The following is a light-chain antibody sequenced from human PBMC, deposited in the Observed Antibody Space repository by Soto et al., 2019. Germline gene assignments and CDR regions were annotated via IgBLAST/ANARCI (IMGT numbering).Light chain of an antibody. CDR2: VNS. CDR1: TSNIGAGYD. V-gene: IGLV1-40*01. J-gene: IGLJ2*01. Sequence: QSVLTQPPSVSGAPGQRVTISCSGSTSNIGAGYDVHWYQQLPGTAPKLLIYVNSNPPSGVPDRFSGSNSGTSASLAITWLQAEDEADYYCQSYDSSLSGVVFGGGTKLTVL. CDR3: QSYDSSLSGVV.